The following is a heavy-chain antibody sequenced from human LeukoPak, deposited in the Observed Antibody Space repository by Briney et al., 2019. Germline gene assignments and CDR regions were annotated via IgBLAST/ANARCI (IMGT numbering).Heavy chain of an antibody. D-gene: IGHD5-24*01. V-gene: IGHV4-4*07. J-gene: IGHJ6*03. CDR1: GGSISSYY. CDR3: ARDAEMPFYYYYYMDV. Sequence: SETLSLTCTVSGGSISSYYWSWIRQPAGKGLEWIGRIYTSGSTNYNPSLKSRVTMSVDTSKNQFSLKLSSVTAADTAMYYCARDAEMPFYYYYYMDVWGKGTTVTISS. CDR2: IYTSGST.